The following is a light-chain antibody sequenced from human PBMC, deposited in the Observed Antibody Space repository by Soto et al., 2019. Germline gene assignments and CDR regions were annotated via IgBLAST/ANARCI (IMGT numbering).Light chain of an antibody. J-gene: IGLJ2*01. Sequence: QSALTQPASVSGSPGQSITISCTGTSSDVGAYNYVSWFQQHPGKAPKLMIYEVSNRPSGISSRFSGSKSGNTASLTISGXXXXXXXXXXCSSYTSTSTLVFGGGTKLTVL. CDR3: SSYTSTSTLV. V-gene: IGLV2-14*01. CDR2: EVS. CDR1: SSDVGAYNY.